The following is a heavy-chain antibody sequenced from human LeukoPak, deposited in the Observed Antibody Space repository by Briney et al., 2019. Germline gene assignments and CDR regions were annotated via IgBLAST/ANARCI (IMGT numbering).Heavy chain of an antibody. J-gene: IGHJ4*02. Sequence: SETLSLTCTVSGGSISSYYWSWIRQPPGKGLEWIGYIYYSGSTNYNPSLKSRVTISVDTSKNQFSLKLSSVTAADTPVYYCARVSVAETYFDYWGQGTLVTVSS. CDR2: IYYSGST. V-gene: IGHV4-59*01. CDR1: GGSISSYY. D-gene: IGHD6-19*01. CDR3: ARVSVAETYFDY.